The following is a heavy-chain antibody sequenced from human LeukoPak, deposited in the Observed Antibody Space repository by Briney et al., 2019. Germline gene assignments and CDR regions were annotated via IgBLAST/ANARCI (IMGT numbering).Heavy chain of an antibody. CDR1: GDSVSSNSVT. V-gene: IGHV6-1*01. D-gene: IGHD5-18*01. CDR2: TYYRSTWYN. Sequence: SQTLSLTCAISGDSVSSNSVTWNWIRQSPSRGLEWLGRTYYRSTWYNDYAVSVRGRITVNPDTSKNQFSLHLNSVTPEDTAVYYCARGIQLWSSFDYWGQGTLVTVSS. J-gene: IGHJ4*02. CDR3: ARGIQLWSSFDY.